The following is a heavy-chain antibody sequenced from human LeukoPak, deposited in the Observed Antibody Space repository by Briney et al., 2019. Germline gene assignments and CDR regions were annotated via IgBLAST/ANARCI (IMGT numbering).Heavy chain of an antibody. CDR3: AKERTSEGYFDY. Sequence: GGSLRLSCAASGFTFSTYAMSWVRQAPGKGLEWVSALSGSGGSSYYADSVRGRFTISRDNSKKKLYPQMNSLRAEDTAVYYCAKERTSEGYFDYWGQGTLVTVSS. CDR1: GFTFSTYA. CDR2: LSGSGGSS. D-gene: IGHD1-1*01. V-gene: IGHV3-23*01. J-gene: IGHJ4*02.